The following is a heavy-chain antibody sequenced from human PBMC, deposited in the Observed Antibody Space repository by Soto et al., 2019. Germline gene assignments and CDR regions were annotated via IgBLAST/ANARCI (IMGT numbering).Heavy chain of an antibody. D-gene: IGHD3-9*01. J-gene: IGHJ5*02. Sequence: SETLSLTCAVLGGSFSGYYWNWIRQPPGKGLEWIGEINHNGGTNYNPSLRSRVTISVDTSKNQFSLKMSSVTAADTAVFYCARRNDILTGYSNGWFDPWGQGTLVTVSS. CDR3: ARRNDILTGYSNGWFDP. CDR2: INHNGGT. V-gene: IGHV4-34*01. CDR1: GGSFSGYY.